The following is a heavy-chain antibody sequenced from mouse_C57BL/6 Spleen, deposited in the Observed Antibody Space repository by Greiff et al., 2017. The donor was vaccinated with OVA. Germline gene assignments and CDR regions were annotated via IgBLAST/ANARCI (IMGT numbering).Heavy chain of an antibody. CDR2: IDPETGGT. CDR1: GYTFTDYE. D-gene: IGHD2-5*01. CDR3: TRKSYYSNYYAMDY. Sequence: VQLQESGAELVRPGASVTLSCKASGYTFTDYEMHWVKQTPVHGLEWIGAIDPETGGTAYNQKFKGKAILTADKSSSTAYMELRSLTSEDSAVYYCTRKSYYSNYYAMDYWGQGTSVTVSS. J-gene: IGHJ4*01. V-gene: IGHV1-15*01.